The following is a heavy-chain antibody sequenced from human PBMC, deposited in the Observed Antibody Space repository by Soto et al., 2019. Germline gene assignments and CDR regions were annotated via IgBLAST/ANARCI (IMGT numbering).Heavy chain of an antibody. CDR2: IYYRGAT. CDR3: AIYRRGYCNMYYLAR. D-gene: IGHD3-22*01. J-gene: IGHJ4*02. V-gene: IGHV4-30-4*01. CDR1: GGLIRRDGYY. Sequence: ASETLSLSCTGSGGLIRRDGYYWGWVRQFPGKGLEWIGYIYYRGATYYNPSLESRLTISIDTSKNQFSLELRSVTAADTAIYYCAIYRRGYCNMYYLARWGQGTLVTVSS.